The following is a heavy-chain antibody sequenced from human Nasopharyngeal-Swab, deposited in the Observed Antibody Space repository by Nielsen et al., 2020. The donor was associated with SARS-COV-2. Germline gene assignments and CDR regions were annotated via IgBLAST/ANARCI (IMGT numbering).Heavy chain of an antibody. CDR3: TRVDVHDAFDM. D-gene: IGHD3-16*01. Sequence: GGSLRLSCAASGFTLSNYWIHWVRQTPGKGLLWVSRINTDASRTSYADSVKGRFTISRDNAKNTVYLQMNSLRGEDTAAYYCTRVDVHDAFDMWGQGTMVTVSS. CDR1: GFTLSNYW. V-gene: IGHV3-74*01. J-gene: IGHJ3*02. CDR2: INTDASRT.